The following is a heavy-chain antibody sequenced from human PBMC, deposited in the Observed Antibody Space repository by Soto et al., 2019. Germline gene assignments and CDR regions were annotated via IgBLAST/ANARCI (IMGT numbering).Heavy chain of an antibody. J-gene: IGHJ1*01. CDR3: AGGGYYEYFHY. Sequence: QVQLQESGPRPVKPSETLSLTCTVSGGSVSSGSYYWSWIRQPPGKGLEWIAYIYHNGRTNYNPSLKSRVTISVDTSKKQISLKLSSVTAADTAVYYCAGGGYYEYFHYWGQGTLVTVSS. D-gene: IGHD6-25*01. V-gene: IGHV4-61*01. CDR2: IYHNGRT. CDR1: GGSVSSGSYY.